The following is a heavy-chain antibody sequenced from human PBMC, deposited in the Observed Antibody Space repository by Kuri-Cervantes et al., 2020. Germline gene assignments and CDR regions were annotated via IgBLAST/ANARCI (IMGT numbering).Heavy chain of an antibody. V-gene: IGHV4-34*01. CDR2: INHSGST. CDR3: ARGPIVVVPATLEGRNAFDI. J-gene: IGHJ3*02. Sequence: SQTLSLTCAGYGGSFSGYYWSWIRQPPGKGLEWIGEINHSGSTNYNPSLKSRVTISVDTSKNQFSLKLSSVTAADTAVYYCARGPIVVVPATLEGRNAFDIWGQGTMVTVSS. CDR1: GGSFSGYY. D-gene: IGHD2-21*02.